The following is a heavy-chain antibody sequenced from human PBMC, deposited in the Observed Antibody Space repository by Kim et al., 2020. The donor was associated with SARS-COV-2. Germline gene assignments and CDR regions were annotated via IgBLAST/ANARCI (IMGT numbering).Heavy chain of an antibody. J-gene: IGHJ4*02. CDR3: VAWTDIVY. V-gene: IGHV3-7*01. Sequence: GGSLRLSCAVSGVIFSNYYMNWVRRAPGRGLEWVANISPDGSEKAHVDSVKGRFSVSRDNAKNSVFLQMDSLRVDDTAVYYCVAWTDIVYWGQGTLVTVSS. CDR2: ISPDGSEK. D-gene: IGHD3-16*02. CDR1: GVIFSNYY.